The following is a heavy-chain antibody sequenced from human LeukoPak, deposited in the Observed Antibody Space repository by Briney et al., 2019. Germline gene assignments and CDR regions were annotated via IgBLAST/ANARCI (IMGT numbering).Heavy chain of an antibody. CDR1: GGSFSGYY. CDR3: ASPYYDILTGYLPLGY. V-gene: IGHV4-34*01. D-gene: IGHD3-9*01. J-gene: IGHJ4*02. CDR2: INHSGST. Sequence: PSETLSLTCAVYGGSFSGYYWSWIRQPPGKGLEWIGEINHSGSTNYNPSLKSRVTISVDTSKNQFSLKLSSVTAADTAVYYCASPYYDILTGYLPLGYWGQGTLVTVSS.